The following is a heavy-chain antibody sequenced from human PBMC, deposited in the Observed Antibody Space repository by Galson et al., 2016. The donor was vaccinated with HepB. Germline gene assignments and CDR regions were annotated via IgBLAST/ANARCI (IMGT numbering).Heavy chain of an antibody. CDR3: ARAQGDTPGDDGHFDS. Sequence: SLRLSCAASGFSFSGYTMVWVRQAPGHGLEWVSSISRTSRYKHWADSLEGRFAVSRDNGRASMYLQMNSLRVEDTAVYYWARAQGDTPGDDGHFDSWGQGTLVTVSS. V-gene: IGHV3-21*06. CDR2: ISRTSRYK. D-gene: IGHD1-26*01. CDR1: GFSFSGYT. J-gene: IGHJ4*02.